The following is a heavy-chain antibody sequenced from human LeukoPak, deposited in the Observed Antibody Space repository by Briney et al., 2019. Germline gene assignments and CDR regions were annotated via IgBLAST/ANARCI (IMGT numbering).Heavy chain of an antibody. D-gene: IGHD6-13*01. CDR1: GFTFSSYW. J-gene: IGHJ5*02. Sequence: GTLRLTCAGSGFTFSSYWWHWLRQAPGQGLVWVFRTNSDVTSTSYADSVKGRFTSSSDNAKNTLYLQMNRLRAEDTAVYYCARDRTVAAAVLGFDPWGQGTLVTVSS. CDR3: ARDRTVAAAVLGFDP. CDR2: TNSDVTST. V-gene: IGHV3-74*01.